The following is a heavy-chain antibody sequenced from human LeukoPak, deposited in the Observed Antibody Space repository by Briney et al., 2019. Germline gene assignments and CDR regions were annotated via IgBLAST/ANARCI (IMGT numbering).Heavy chain of an antibody. CDR2: IWYDGSNK. CDR1: GFIFDTYG. CDR3: ARDLIGVVVVPAAMGAHLDYYYYGMDV. J-gene: IGHJ6*04. Sequence: GGSLRLSCAASGFIFDTYGMHWVRQAPGKGLEWVAVIWYDGSNKYYADSVKGRFTISRDNSKNTLYLQMNSLRAEDTAVYYCARDLIGVVVVPAAMGAHLDYYYYGMDVWGKGTTVTVSS. V-gene: IGHV3-33*08. D-gene: IGHD2-2*01.